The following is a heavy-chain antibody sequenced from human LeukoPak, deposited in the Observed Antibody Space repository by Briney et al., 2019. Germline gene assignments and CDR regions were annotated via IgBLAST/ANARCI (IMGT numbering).Heavy chain of an antibody. CDR1: GFSFSTYT. V-gene: IGHV3-64*02. CDR2: IASNGGTK. D-gene: IGHD2-2*02. Sequence: GGSLRLSCAASGFSFSTYTMRWVRQAPGKGLEYVSGIASNGGTKYYADSVKGRFTISRDNFKNTVYLQMDSLRTDDMAVYYCAREYCTTNSCYIWGLGYWGQGTLVTVSS. J-gene: IGHJ4*02. CDR3: AREYCTTNSCYIWGLGY.